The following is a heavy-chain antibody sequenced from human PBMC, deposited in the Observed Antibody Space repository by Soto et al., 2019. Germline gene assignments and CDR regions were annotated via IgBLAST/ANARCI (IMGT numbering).Heavy chain of an antibody. J-gene: IGHJ4*02. Sequence: QVQLVQSGAEEKKPGASVKVSCKASGYTFTNYAMHWVRQAPGQRLEWMGWINAGNGNTKYSHKFQGRVTITRDTSASTAYMELSSLRSEDTAVYYCAGVSGDYPPDYWGQGTLVTVSS. CDR2: INAGNGNT. V-gene: IGHV1-3*05. D-gene: IGHD6-19*01. CDR3: AGVSGDYPPDY. CDR1: GYTFTNYA.